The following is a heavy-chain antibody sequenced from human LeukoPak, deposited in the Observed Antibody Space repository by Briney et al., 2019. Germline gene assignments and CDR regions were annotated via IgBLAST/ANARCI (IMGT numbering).Heavy chain of an antibody. D-gene: IGHD6-19*01. CDR3: ARVSVAGYFDY. V-gene: IGHV4-59*01. Sequence: SETLSLTCTVSGGSIRSYYWSWIRQPPGKGLEWIGYMYYSGSTNYNPSLKSRVTMSVDTSKNQFSLKVSSVTAADTAVYYCARVSVAGYFDYWGQGTLVTVSS. J-gene: IGHJ4*02. CDR2: MYYSGST. CDR1: GGSIRSYY.